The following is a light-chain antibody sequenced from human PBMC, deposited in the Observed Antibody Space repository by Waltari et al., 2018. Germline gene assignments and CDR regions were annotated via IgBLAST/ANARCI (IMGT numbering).Light chain of an antibody. CDR2: DDD. CDR3: QSYDDTTNQV. CDR1: SGSIASYY. V-gene: IGLV6-57*04. Sequence: NFMLTQPHSVSESPGKTVTISCTRSSGSIASYYVQWYQQRQGSDPTTVIYDDDLRPSEAPDRFSGSIDSSSNSAPLTISGLKTEDEADYYCQSYDDTTNQVFGGGTKLTVL. J-gene: IGLJ2*01.